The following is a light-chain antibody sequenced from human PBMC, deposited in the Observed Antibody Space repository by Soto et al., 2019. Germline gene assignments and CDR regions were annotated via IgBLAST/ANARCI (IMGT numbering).Light chain of an antibody. CDR2: RNN. CDR1: SSNLGGNY. CDR3: AVWDDSLSGRV. V-gene: IGLV1-47*01. Sequence: QPVLTQPPSASGTPGQRVTISCSGSSSNLGGNYVYWYQHLPGTAPKLLIYRNNQRPSGVPDRFSGSKSGTSAYLAISGLRSEDEADYYCAVWDDSLSGRVFGTGTKLTVL. J-gene: IGLJ1*01.